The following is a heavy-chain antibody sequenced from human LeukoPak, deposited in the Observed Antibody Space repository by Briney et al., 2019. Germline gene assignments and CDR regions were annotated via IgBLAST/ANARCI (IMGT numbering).Heavy chain of an antibody. J-gene: IGHJ4*02. CDR1: GGSISSSSYY. CDR2: IYYSGST. V-gene: IGHV4-39*07. D-gene: IGHD5-24*01. CDR3: ARINRDGYSSPLDY. Sequence: PSETLSLTCTVSGGSISSSSYYWGWIRQPPGKGLEWIGSIYYSGSTYYNPSLKSRVTISVDTSKNQFSLKLSSVTAADTAVYYCARINRDGYSSPLDYWGQGTLVTVSS.